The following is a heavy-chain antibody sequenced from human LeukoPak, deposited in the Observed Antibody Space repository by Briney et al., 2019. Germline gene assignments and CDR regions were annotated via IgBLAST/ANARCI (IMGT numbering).Heavy chain of an antibody. CDR3: ARDQGGTYTCPKFDY. V-gene: IGHV1-46*01. Sequence: ASVKVSCKASGYTFTSYYMHWVRQAPGQGLEWMGIINPSGGSTSYALKFQGRVTMTRDTSTSTVYMELSSLRSEDTAVYYCARDQGGTYTCPKFDYWAQGTLVTVSS. D-gene: IGHD1-26*01. CDR1: GYTFTSYY. J-gene: IGHJ4*02. CDR2: INPSGGST.